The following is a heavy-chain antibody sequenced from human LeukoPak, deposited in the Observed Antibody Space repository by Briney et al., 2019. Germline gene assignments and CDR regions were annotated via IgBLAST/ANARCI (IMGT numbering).Heavy chain of an antibody. V-gene: IGHV3-30*03. CDR1: GFTFSSYG. D-gene: IGHD3-10*01. J-gene: IGHJ4*02. CDR2: ISYDGSNK. CDR3: ARRYDSGSYPFDY. Sequence: GSLRLSCAASGFTFSSYGMHWVRQAPGKGLEWVAVISYDGSNKYYADSVKGRFTISRDNSKNTLYLQMGSLRAEDMAVYYCARRYDSGSYPFDYWGQGTLVTVSS.